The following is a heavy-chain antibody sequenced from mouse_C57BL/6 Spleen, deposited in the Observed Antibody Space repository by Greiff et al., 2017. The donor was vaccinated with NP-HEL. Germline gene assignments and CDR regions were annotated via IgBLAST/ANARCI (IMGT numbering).Heavy chain of an antibody. V-gene: IGHV1-69*01. CDR3: ARGVTAQAKFAY. CDR1: GYTFTSYW. Sequence: VQLQQPGAELVMPGASVKLSCKASGYTFTSYWMHWVKQRPGQGLEWIGEIDPSDSYTNSNQKFKGKSTLTVDKSSSTAYMQLSSLTSEDSAVYYCARGVTAQAKFAYWGQGTLVTVSA. D-gene: IGHD3-2*02. CDR2: IDPSDSYT. J-gene: IGHJ3*01.